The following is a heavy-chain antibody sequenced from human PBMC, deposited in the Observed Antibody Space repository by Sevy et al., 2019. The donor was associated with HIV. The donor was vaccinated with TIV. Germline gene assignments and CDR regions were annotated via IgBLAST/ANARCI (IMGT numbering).Heavy chain of an antibody. J-gene: IGHJ4*02. V-gene: IGHV4-59*01. D-gene: IGHD2-21*02. Sequence: SEILSLTCTVSGGSISSYYWSWIRQPPGKGLEWIGYIYYSGSTNYNPSLKSRVTISVDTSKNQFSLKLSSVTAADTAVYYCARVGYCGGDCQPHFDYWGQGTLVTVSS. CDR3: ARVGYCGGDCQPHFDY. CDR2: IYYSGST. CDR1: GGSISSYY.